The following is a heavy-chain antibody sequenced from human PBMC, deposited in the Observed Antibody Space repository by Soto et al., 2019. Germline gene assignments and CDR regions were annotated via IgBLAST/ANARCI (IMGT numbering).Heavy chain of an antibody. V-gene: IGHV3-30*18. CDR2: ISYDGSNK. J-gene: IGHJ6*02. D-gene: IGHD6-19*01. CDR3: AKDARSYSSGWYYYGMDV. CDR1: GFTFSSHG. Sequence: GGSLRLSCAASGFTFSSHGMHWVRQAPGKGLEWVAVISYDGSNKYYADSVKGRFTISRDNSKNTLYLQMNSLRAEDTAVYYCAKDARSYSSGWYYYGMDVWGQGTTVTVSS.